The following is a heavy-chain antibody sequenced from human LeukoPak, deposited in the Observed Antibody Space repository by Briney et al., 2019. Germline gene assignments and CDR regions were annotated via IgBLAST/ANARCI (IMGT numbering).Heavy chain of an antibody. Sequence: GGSLRLSCAASGFTFSTYSMNWVRQAPGEGLEWVSSISGLSTYIYYADSVKGRFTISRDSAENSLYLQMDSLRAEDTAVYYCAKADRGTFDIWGQGTMVTVSS. CDR1: GFTFSTYS. V-gene: IGHV3-21*01. J-gene: IGHJ3*02. D-gene: IGHD3-16*01. CDR2: ISGLSTYI. CDR3: AKADRGTFDI.